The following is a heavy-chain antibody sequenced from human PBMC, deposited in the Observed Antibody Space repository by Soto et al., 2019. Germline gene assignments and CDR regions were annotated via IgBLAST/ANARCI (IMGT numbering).Heavy chain of an antibody. CDR3: AREGTYYYDSSGYDRTHYYYYGMDA. CDR1: GVTFSSYA. J-gene: IGHJ6*01. V-gene: IGHV1-69*06. D-gene: IGHD3-22*01. Sequence: SVKVSCKASGVTFSSYAISWVRQAPGQGLEWMGGIIPIFGTANYAQKFQGRVTITADKSTSTAYMELSSLRSEDTAVYYCAREGTYYYDSSGYDRTHYYYYGMDAWGQGTTVIVSS. CDR2: IIPIFGTA.